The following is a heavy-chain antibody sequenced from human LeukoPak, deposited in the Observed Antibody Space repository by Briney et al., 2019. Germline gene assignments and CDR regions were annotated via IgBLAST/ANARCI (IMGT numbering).Heavy chain of an antibody. D-gene: IGHD5-24*01. CDR1: GGSISSHF. J-gene: IGHJ4*02. V-gene: IGHV4-59*11. CDR3: ARMEMATTYYFDY. Sequence: NSSETLSLTCTVSGGSISSHFWSWIRQPPGKGLEWIGYIFYSGTTKYNPSLRSRVTISADTSKNQFSLKLSSVTAADTAVYYCARMEMATTYYFDYWGQGTLVTVSS. CDR2: IFYSGTT.